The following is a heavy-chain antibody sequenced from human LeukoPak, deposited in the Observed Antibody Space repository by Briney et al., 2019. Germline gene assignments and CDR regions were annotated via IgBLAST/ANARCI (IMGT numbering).Heavy chain of an antibody. J-gene: IGHJ5*02. CDR2: ISNSGSSI. CDR3: ARVQTGTTNWFDP. Sequence: GGSLRLSCAASGFTFSSYEMNWVRQAPGKGLEWGSYISNSGSSIYYTDSVKGRFTISRDNAKNSLYLQMNSLRAEDTAVYYCARVQTGTTNWFDPWGQGTPVTVSS. V-gene: IGHV3-48*03. CDR1: GFTFSSYE. D-gene: IGHD1-1*01.